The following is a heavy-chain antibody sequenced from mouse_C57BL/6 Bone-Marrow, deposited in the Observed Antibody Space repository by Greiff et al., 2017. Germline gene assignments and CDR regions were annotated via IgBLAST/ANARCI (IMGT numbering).Heavy chain of an antibody. D-gene: IGHD1-1*01. CDR3: ASTPLLLRKRGYAMDY. J-gene: IGHJ4*01. CDR2: IDPSDSYT. V-gene: IGHV1-50*01. CDR1: GYTFTSYW. Sequence: VQLQQSGAELVKPGASVKLSCKASGYTFTSYWMQWVKQRPGQGLEWIGEIDPSDSYTNYNQKFKGKATLTVDTSSSTAYMQLSSLTSEDSAVYYCASTPLLLRKRGYAMDYWGQGTSVTVSS.